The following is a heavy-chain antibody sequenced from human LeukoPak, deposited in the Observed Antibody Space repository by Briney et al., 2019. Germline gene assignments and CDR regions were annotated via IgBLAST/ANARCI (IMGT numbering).Heavy chain of an antibody. CDR1: GYSFSNYG. CDR2: ISAYNGNR. Sequence: ASVKVSCKASGYSFSNYGISWVRQAPGQGLEWMGWISAYNGNRNYAQKLQARVTMTTDTSTSTAYMELSRLRSDDTAVYYCARGSFVDTAMVFDWFDPWGQGTLVTVSS. D-gene: IGHD5-18*01. CDR3: ARGSFVDTAMVFDWFDP. V-gene: IGHV1-18*01. J-gene: IGHJ5*02.